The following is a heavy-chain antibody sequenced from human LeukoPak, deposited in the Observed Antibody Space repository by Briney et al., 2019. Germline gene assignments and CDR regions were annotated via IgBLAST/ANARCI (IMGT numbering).Heavy chain of an antibody. Sequence: GGSLRLSCAASGFTFSSYAMSWVRQAPGKGLEWVSAISGSGGSTYYADSVKGRFTISRDNSKNTLYLQMNSLRAEDTAVYYCAKDPPTYDFWSGYLNWFDPWGQGTLVTVSS. CDR2: ISGSGGST. CDR3: AKDPPTYDFWSGYLNWFDP. V-gene: IGHV3-23*01. J-gene: IGHJ5*02. CDR1: GFTFSSYA. D-gene: IGHD3-3*01.